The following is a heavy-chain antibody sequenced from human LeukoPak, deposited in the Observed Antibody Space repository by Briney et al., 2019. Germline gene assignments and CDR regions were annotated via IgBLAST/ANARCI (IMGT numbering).Heavy chain of an antibody. D-gene: IGHD4-11*01. V-gene: IGHV1-18*01. CDR2: ISAYNGNT. Sequence: GASVKVSCKASGYTFTSYGISWVRQAPGQGLEWMGWISAYNGNTNYAQKLQGRVTMTTDTSTSTAYMELRSLRSDDTAVYYCARESRGSGDYRGSDYWGQGTLVTVSS. J-gene: IGHJ4*02. CDR1: GYTFTSYG. CDR3: ARESRGSGDYRGSDY.